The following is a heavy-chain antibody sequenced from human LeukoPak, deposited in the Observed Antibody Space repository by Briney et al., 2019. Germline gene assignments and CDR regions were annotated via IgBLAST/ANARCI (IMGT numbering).Heavy chain of an antibody. V-gene: IGHV3-48*01. CDR2: ISSSSGTI. CDR1: GFTFSSYS. CDR3: ARAEAGA. Sequence: GGSLRLSCAASGFTFSSYSMNWVRQAPGKGLEWVSYISSSSGTIYYADSVKGRFTISRVNAKNSLYLQMNSLRAEDTAVYYCARAEAGAWGQGTLVTVSS. J-gene: IGHJ4*02. D-gene: IGHD6-19*01.